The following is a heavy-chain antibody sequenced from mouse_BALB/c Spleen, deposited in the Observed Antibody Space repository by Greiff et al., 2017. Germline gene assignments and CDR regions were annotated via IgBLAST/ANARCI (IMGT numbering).Heavy chain of an antibody. Sequence: EVKLLESGPGLVKPSQSLSLTCSVTGYSITSGYYWNWIRQFPGNKLEWMGYISYDGSNNYNPSLKNRISITRDTSKNQFFLKLNSVTTEDTATYYCARGGVRRETWFAYWGQGTLVTVSA. D-gene: IGHD2-14*01. CDR3: ARGGVRRETWFAY. CDR1: GYSITSGYY. V-gene: IGHV3-6*02. CDR2: ISYDGSN. J-gene: IGHJ3*01.